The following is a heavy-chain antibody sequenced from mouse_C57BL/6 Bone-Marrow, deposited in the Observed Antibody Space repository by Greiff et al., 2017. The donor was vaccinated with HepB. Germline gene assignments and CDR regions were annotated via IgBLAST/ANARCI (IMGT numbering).Heavy chain of an antibody. Sequence: EVQRVESGGDLVKPGGSLKLSCAASGFTFSSYGMSWVRQTPDKRLEWVATISSGGSYTYYPDSVKGRFTISRDNAKNTLYLQMSSLKSEDTAMYYCARHLYYDYDWFAYWGQGTLVTVSA. D-gene: IGHD2-4*01. CDR3: ARHLYYDYDWFAY. J-gene: IGHJ3*01. V-gene: IGHV5-6*01. CDR2: ISSGGSYT. CDR1: GFTFSSYG.